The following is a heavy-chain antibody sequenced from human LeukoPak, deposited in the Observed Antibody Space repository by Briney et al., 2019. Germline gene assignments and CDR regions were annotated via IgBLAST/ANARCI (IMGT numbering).Heavy chain of an antibody. D-gene: IGHD5-12*01. CDR2: IYSGGST. CDR1: GFTVSSNY. Sequence: PGGSLRLSCAASGFTVSSNYMSWVRQAPGKGLEWVSVIYSGGSTYYADSVKGRFTISRDNSKNTLYLQMNSLRAEDTAVYYCAREVATTPQYYYYGMDVWGQGTTVTVSS. J-gene: IGHJ6*02. V-gene: IGHV3-66*01. CDR3: AREVATTPQYYYYGMDV.